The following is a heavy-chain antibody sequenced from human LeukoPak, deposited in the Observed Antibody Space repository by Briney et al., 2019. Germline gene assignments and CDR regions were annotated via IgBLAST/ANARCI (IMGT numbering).Heavy chain of an antibody. Sequence: GGSLTRYSAAAGFTFITNVMNWGRQAPGKGLEWVSFISGSTSYIYYADSVKGRFTISRDNAKNSLYLQMNSLGAEDTAVYYCARADVSSGWHFDYWGQGTLVTVSS. J-gene: IGHJ4*02. CDR1: GFTFITNV. D-gene: IGHD6-19*01. V-gene: IGHV3-21*04. CDR3: ARADVSSGWHFDY. CDR2: ISGSTSYI.